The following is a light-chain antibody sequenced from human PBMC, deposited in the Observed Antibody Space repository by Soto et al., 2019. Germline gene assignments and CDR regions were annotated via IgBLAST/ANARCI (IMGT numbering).Light chain of an antibody. CDR2: EGS. CDR3: CSYAVGSTLV. Sequence: QSALTQPASVSGSPGQSITISCTGTSSDVGSYNLVSWHQQHPGKAPKLMIYEGSKRPSGVSHRFSGSKSGNTASLTISGLKAEDEADYYCCSYAVGSTLVFGGGTKLTVL. CDR1: SSDVGSYNL. J-gene: IGLJ2*01. V-gene: IGLV2-23*01.